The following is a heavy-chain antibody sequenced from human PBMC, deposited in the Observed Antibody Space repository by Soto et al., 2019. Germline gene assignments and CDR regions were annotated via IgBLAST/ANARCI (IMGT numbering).Heavy chain of an antibody. CDR1: GFTFSSHA. CDR2: VDGSGGDT. CDR3: VKGDDFWSGYYGDYVWGSYRPNDAFDI. D-gene: IGHD3-16*02. V-gene: IGHV3-23*01. J-gene: IGHJ3*02. Sequence: GGSLRLSCAASGFTFSSHAMGWLRQAPGTGPEWVAFVDGSGGDTSYADSVKGRFTISRDNSDNSLYLDMNSLRAEDTGGYYCVKGDDFWSGYYGDYVWGSYRPNDAFDIWGQGTMVTVSS.